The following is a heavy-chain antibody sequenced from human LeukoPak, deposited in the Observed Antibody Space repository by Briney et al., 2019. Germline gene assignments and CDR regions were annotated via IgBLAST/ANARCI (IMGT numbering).Heavy chain of an antibody. CDR3: AREHGRSGYFDY. V-gene: IGHV3-30*19. Sequence: GGSLRLSCAASGFSFSSYGIHWVRQAPGKGLEWLPFISSDGSEKYYADSVKGRFTISRDNSKNTLYLQLSSLRVEDTAVYYCAREHGRSGYFDYWGQGTLVSVSS. CDR1: GFSFSSYG. D-gene: IGHD3-22*01. CDR2: ISSDGSEK. J-gene: IGHJ5*01.